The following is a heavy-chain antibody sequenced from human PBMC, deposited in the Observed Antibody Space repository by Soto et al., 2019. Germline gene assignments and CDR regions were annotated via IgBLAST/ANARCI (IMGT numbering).Heavy chain of an antibody. D-gene: IGHD2-2*02. CDR3: ARHGVVVPAAIEEDYYYYYGMDV. CDR2: IYPGDSDT. V-gene: IGHV5-51*01. CDR1: GYSFTSYW. Sequence: LKISCKGSGYSFTSYWIGWVRQMPGKGLEWMGIIYPGDSDTRYSPSFQGQVTISADKSISTAYLQWSSLKASDTAMYYCARHGVVVPAAIEEDYYYYYGMDVWGQGTTVTVSS. J-gene: IGHJ6*02.